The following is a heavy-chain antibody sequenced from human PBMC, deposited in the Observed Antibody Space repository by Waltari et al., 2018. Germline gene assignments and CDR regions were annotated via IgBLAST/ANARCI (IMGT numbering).Heavy chain of an antibody. J-gene: IGHJ4*02. D-gene: IGHD5-12*01. CDR3: ARAGLGSPSQWLQLFDS. V-gene: IGHV3-53*01. Sequence: EVQLVESGGGLVQPGGSLSLSCEASGLRVSYTYMSWVGQAPGKGLEWVAVIHAGGNTYYGDSVKGRFTISRDISKNTLSLQMNSLTVDDSAMYYCARAGLGSPSQWLQLFDSWGQGTLVTVSS. CDR1: GLRVSYTY. CDR2: IHAGGNT.